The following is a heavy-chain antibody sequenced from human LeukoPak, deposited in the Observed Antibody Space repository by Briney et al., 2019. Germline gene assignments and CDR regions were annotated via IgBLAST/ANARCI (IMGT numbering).Heavy chain of an antibody. V-gene: IGHV5-51*01. D-gene: IGHD3-10*01. Sequence: GESLKISCKGSGYSFSSYWIGWVRQMPEKGLQWMGIIYPGDSHPRHSPSFQGQVTISAHKSITTAYLQWSSLKTSDTAIYYCVRGFGELSSFDYWGQGALVTVSS. J-gene: IGHJ4*02. CDR3: VRGFGELSSFDY. CDR2: IYPGDSHP. CDR1: GYSFSSYW.